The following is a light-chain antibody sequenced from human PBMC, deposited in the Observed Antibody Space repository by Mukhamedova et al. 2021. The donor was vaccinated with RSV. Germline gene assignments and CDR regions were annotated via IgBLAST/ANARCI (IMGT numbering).Light chain of an antibody. Sequence: WYQRRVHGKAPKLLIYEASNLESGVPSRFSGSGSRTVFTLTINSLQPEDFAIYYCQQSSNVPFTFGPGTKLD. CDR3: QQSSNVPFT. J-gene: IGKJ3*01. V-gene: IGKV1-39*01. CDR2: EAS.